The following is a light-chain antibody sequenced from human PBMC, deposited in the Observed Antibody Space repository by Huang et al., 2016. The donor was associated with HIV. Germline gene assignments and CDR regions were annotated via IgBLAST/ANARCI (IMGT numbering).Light chain of an antibody. V-gene: IGKV2-30*01. J-gene: IGKJ3*01. CDR1: ESLVYSDGNTY. Sequence: DVVMTQSPLSLPVTLGQPASISCRSSESLVYSDGNTYLNWFQQRPGQSPRRLIYKVSIRDSGVPDRFSGIGSGTNFTLKISRVEAEDVGIYYCMQGSHWPPTFGPGTKVDFK. CDR2: KVS. CDR3: MQGSHWPPT.